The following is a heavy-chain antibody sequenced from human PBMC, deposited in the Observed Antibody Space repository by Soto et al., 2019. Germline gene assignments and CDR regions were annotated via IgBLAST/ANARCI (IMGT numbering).Heavy chain of an antibody. J-gene: IGHJ5*02. V-gene: IGHV4-61*08. CDR2: IDKSGTT. CDR1: GGSVTSAGYL. CDR3: ARVTFHYDSSGYAVAWFDP. Sequence: SETLSLTCAVSGGSVTSAGYLWSWIRQPPWKGLQWIANIDKSGTTNYNPSLKSRVMMSVYTSKNQFALKLSSVTAADTAIYYCARVTFHYDSSGYAVAWFDPWGQANPISVS. D-gene: IGHD3-22*01.